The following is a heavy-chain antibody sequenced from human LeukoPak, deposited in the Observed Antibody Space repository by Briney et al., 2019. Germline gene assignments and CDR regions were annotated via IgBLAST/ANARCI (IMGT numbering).Heavy chain of an antibody. CDR3: AKSTSFYLDS. CDR1: GFMFSNYA. CDR2: ISGSGDAT. J-gene: IGHJ4*02. Sequence: GGSLRLSCAASGFMFSNYAMTWVRQAPGKGLESISVISGSGDATNYADSVKGRFTISRDNSKSMLYVQMNSLRAEDTAVYYCAKSTSFYLDSWGQGTLVTVSS. V-gene: IGHV3-23*01.